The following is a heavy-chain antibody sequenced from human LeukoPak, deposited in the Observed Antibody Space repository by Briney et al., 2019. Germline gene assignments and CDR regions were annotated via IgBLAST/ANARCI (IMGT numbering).Heavy chain of an antibody. CDR3: ARDWALAPPQTLFDY. Sequence: GGSLRLSCAASGFTFSSYWMSWVRQAPGKGLEWVANIKQDGSEKYYVDSVKGRFTISRDNAKNSLYLQMSSLRAEDTAVYYCARDWALAPPQTLFDYWGQGTLVTVSS. CDR2: IKQDGSEK. CDR1: GFTFSSYW. V-gene: IGHV3-7*01. J-gene: IGHJ4*02. D-gene: IGHD1-14*01.